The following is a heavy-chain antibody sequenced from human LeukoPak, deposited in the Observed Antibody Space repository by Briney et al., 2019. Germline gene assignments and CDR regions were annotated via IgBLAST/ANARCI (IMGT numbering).Heavy chain of an antibody. Sequence: ASVKVSCKASGGTFSSYAISWVRQAPGQGLEWMGRIIPIFGTANYAQKFQGRVTITTDESTSTAYMELSSLRSEDTAMYYCARDMDLSSSTMGYWGQGTLVTVSS. D-gene: IGHD2-2*01. CDR2: IIPIFGTA. J-gene: IGHJ4*02. CDR3: ARDMDLSSSTMGY. V-gene: IGHV1-69*05. CDR1: GGTFSSYA.